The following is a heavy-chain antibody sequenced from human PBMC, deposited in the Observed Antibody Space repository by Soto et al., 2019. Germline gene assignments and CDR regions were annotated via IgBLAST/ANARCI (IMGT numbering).Heavy chain of an antibody. CDR2: ISSSSSYI. J-gene: IGHJ4*02. CDR3: ARDNDGVVPAVLDY. V-gene: IGHV3-21*01. CDR1: GFTFSSYS. D-gene: IGHD2-2*01. Sequence: GGSLRLSCAASGFTFSSYSMNWVRQAPGKGLEWVSSISSSSSYIYYADSVKGRFTISRDNAKNSLYLQMNSLRAEDTAVYYCARDNDGVVPAVLDYWGQGTLVTVSS.